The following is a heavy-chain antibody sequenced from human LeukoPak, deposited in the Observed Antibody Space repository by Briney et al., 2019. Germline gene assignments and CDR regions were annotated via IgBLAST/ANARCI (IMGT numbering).Heavy chain of an antibody. D-gene: IGHD6-13*01. Sequence: SETLSLTCTVSGGSISSNNYYWSWIRQPPGKGLEWIGYIYYSGSTYYNPSLKSRVTISVDTSKNQFSLKLSSVTAADTAVYYCARRHRSSWLGGAFDIRGQGTMVTVSS. CDR2: IYYSGST. CDR3: ARRHRSSWLGGAFDI. CDR1: GGSISSNNYY. J-gene: IGHJ3*02. V-gene: IGHV4-30-4*08.